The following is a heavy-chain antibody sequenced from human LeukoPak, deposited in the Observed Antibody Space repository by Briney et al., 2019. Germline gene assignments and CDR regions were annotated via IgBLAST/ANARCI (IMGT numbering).Heavy chain of an antibody. V-gene: IGHV5-51*01. CDR3: ARRSYGPNHNFDY. CDR1: GYSFTSYW. D-gene: IGHD5-18*01. J-gene: IGHJ4*02. Sequence: GESLKISCKGSGYSFTSYWIGWVRQIPGKGLEWMGIIYPGDSDTRYNPSFQGQVTISADKSISTAYLQWSSLKASDTAMYYCARRSYGPNHNFDYWGQGTLVTVSS. CDR2: IYPGDSDT.